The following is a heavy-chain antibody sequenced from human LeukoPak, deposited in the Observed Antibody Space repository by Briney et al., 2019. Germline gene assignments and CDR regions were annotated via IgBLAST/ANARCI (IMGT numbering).Heavy chain of an antibody. CDR1: GFTFSNYW. CDR3: VRGGGSCCRFDY. Sequence: GGSLRLSCAASGFTFSNYWVHWVRQAPGKGLVWVSRINPDGSTINYADSVKGRFTISRDNAKNTLYLQMNSLRAEDTAVYYCVRGGGSCCRFDYWGQGTLVTVSS. D-gene: IGHD2-15*01. V-gene: IGHV3-74*01. J-gene: IGHJ4*02. CDR2: INPDGSTI.